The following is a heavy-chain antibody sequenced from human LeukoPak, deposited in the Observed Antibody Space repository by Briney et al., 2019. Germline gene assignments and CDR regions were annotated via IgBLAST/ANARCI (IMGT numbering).Heavy chain of an antibody. Sequence: NPGGSLRLSCAASGFTFSDYYTSWIRQAPGKGLEGVSYTRKSDTTLYYADPAKGRFIITSDNAKNSLYLQMNSRRGEDTAVYYCARDSSSGEFDYWGQGTLVTVSS. V-gene: IGHV3-11*04. CDR1: GFTFSDYY. J-gene: IGHJ4*02. CDR3: ARDSSSGEFDY. D-gene: IGHD3-22*01. CDR2: TRKSDTTL.